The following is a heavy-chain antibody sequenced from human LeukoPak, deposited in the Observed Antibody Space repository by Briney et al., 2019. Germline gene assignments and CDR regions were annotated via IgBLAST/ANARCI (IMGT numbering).Heavy chain of an antibody. CDR3: ARDYN. V-gene: IGHV3-66*01. J-gene: IGHJ4*02. CDR1: GFTVSSIY. CDR2: IYSGDTT. Sequence: GGSLRLSCTASGFTVSSIYMSWVRQAPGKGLEWVSLIYSGDTTYYADSVKGRFTFSGDNSKNTLYLQMNSLRAEDTAVYYCARDYNWGQGTLVTVSS.